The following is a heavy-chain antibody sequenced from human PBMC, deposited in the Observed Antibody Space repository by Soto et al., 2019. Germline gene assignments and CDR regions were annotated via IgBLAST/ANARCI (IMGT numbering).Heavy chain of an antibody. CDR3: ADAQQLPTKGY. D-gene: IGHD6-13*01. CDR2: ISYDGSNT. Sequence: QVQLVESGGGVVQPGRSLRLSCAASGFTFSSYGMHWVRQAPGKGLEWVAVISYDGSNTDYADSVKGRFTISRDNSKNTLYLQMNSLRAEDTAVYFCADAQQLPTKGYWGQGTLVTVSS. CDR1: GFTFSSYG. J-gene: IGHJ4*02. V-gene: IGHV3-30*03.